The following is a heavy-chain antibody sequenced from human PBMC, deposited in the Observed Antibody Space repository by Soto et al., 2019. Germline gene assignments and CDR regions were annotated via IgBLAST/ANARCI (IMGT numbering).Heavy chain of an antibody. D-gene: IGHD1-1*01. CDR3: AHRAGFQGNWDGGYFDF. V-gene: IGHV2-5*02. J-gene: IGHJ4*02. CDR2: IYWDDDK. CDR1: GFSLKTSGVG. Sequence: QITLEESGPTRVKPTQTLTLTCTFSGFSLKTSGVGVGWVRQSPGKALERLALIYWDDDKRYSPSLRSRLTITTDTSGNQVVLTMTNMDPVDTATYYCAHRAGFQGNWDGGYFDFWGQGALVTVSS.